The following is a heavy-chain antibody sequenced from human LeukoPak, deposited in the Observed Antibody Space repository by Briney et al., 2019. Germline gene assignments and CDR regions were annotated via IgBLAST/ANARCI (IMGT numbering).Heavy chain of an antibody. Sequence: KPSETLSLTCPVSGGSISSYFLGWVRQPPGKGLEWVGDIYYSGSTNYNPSLKSRVTISVDTSKNQFSLKLSSVTAADTAVYYCARSRPTYYYDSSGTNFDYWGQGTLVTVSS. D-gene: IGHD3-22*01. CDR1: GGSISSYF. CDR3: ARSRPTYYYDSSGTNFDY. V-gene: IGHV4-59*08. J-gene: IGHJ4*02. CDR2: IYYSGST.